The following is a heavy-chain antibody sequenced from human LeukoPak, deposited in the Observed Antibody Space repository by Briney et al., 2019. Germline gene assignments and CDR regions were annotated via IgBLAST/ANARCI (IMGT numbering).Heavy chain of an antibody. J-gene: IGHJ1*01. CDR2: IYSGGST. D-gene: IGHD5-18*01. CDR1: GFTVSSNY. Sequence: GGSLRLSCAASGFTVSSNYMSWVRQAPGKGLEWVSVIYSGGSTYYADSVNGRFTISRDNSKNTLYLQMNSLRAEDTAVYYCARALGQLPYFQHWGQGTLVTVSS. CDR3: ARALGQLPYFQH. V-gene: IGHV3-66*01.